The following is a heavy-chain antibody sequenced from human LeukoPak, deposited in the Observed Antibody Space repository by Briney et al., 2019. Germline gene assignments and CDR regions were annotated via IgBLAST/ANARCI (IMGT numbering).Heavy chain of an antibody. V-gene: IGHV3-30-3*01. J-gene: IGHJ6*03. Sequence: GRSLRLSCAASGFTFSSYAMHWVRQAPGKGLEWVAVISYDGSNKYYADSVKGRFTISRDNSKNTLYLQMNSLRAEDTAVYYCARDYCSSTSCYWGDYYYYMDVWGKGTTVTVSS. D-gene: IGHD2-2*01. CDR3: ARDYCSSTSCYWGDYYYYMDV. CDR1: GFTFSSYA. CDR2: ISYDGSNK.